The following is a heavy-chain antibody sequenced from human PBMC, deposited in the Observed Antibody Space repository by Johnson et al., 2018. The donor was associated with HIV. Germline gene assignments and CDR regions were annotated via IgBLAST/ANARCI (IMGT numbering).Heavy chain of an antibody. J-gene: IGHJ3*02. Sequence: QVQLVESGGGVVQPGRSLRLSCAASGFTFSSYAMHWVRQAPGKGLEWVAVISYDGSNKYYADSVKGRFTISRDNSKNTLYLQMNSLRAEYTAVYYCAREWELLGSAFDIWGQGTMVTVSS. CDR1: GFTFSSYA. D-gene: IGHD1-26*01. CDR3: AREWELLGSAFDI. CDR2: ISYDGSNK. V-gene: IGHV3-30-3*01.